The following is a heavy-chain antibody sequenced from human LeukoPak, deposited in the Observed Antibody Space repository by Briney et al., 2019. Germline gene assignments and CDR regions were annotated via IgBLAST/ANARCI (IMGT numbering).Heavy chain of an antibody. CDR1: GFNLTSYW. J-gene: IGHJ6*03. V-gene: IGHV5-51*01. CDR3: ARGSPHYHYYYMDV. CDR2: IYPRDSDT. Sequence: GESLKISCKASGFNLTSYWIAWVRQMSGKGLEWMGSIYPRDSDTRYSSSFQGQVTISADKSISTAFLQWTSLRASDSAMYYCARGSPHYHYYYMDVWGKGTAVTVSS.